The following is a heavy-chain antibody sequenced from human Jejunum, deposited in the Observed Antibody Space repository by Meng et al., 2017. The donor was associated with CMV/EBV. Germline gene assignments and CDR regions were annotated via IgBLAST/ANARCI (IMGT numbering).Heavy chain of an antibody. J-gene: IGHJ4*02. CDR3: AKDAAFDTIDY. Sequence: CTGSGFTFSNYGMHWVRLAPGKGLEWVAFIRYDGRNKFYADSVKGRFTISRDNSKNTLSMEMNSRRAEDTAVYYCAKDAAFDTIDYWGQGTLVTVSS. CDR2: IRYDGRNK. D-gene: IGHD3-10*01. V-gene: IGHV3-30*02. CDR1: GFTFSNYG.